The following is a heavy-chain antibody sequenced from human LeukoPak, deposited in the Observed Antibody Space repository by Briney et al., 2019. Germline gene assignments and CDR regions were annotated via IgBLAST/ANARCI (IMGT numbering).Heavy chain of an antibody. CDR2: ISGSGGST. V-gene: IGHV3-23*01. Sequence: PGGSLRLSCAASGFTFSSYAMSWVRQAPGQGLEWVSAISGSGGSTYYADSVKGRFTISRDNSKNTLYLQMNSLRAEDTAVYYCAKNMAGWIAAAVDYYYGMDVWGQGTTVTVSS. D-gene: IGHD6-13*01. J-gene: IGHJ6*02. CDR3: AKNMAGWIAAAVDYYYGMDV. CDR1: GFTFSSYA.